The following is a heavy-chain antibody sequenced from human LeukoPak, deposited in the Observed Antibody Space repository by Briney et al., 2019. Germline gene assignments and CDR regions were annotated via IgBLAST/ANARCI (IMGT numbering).Heavy chain of an antibody. D-gene: IGHD3-22*01. CDR2: IYYSGST. V-gene: IGHV4-59*01. Sequence: SETLFLTCTVSGGSISSYYWSWIRQPPGKGLEWIGYIYYSGSTNYNPSLKSRVTISVGTSKNQFSLKLSSVTAADTAVYYCARDRSYYDSSGYYADAFDIWGQGTMVTVSS. J-gene: IGHJ3*02. CDR1: GGSISSYY. CDR3: ARDRSYYDSSGYYADAFDI.